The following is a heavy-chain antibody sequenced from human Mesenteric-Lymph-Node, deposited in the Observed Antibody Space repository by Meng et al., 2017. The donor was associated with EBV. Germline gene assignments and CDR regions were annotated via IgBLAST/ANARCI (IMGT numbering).Heavy chain of an antibody. Sequence: VQPQGAGPGLGKPSGTLSLICAVSGGSISSSNWWSWVRQPPGKGLEWIGEVYHSGSANYNPSLKSRVTISVDKSKNQFSLNLSSVTAADTAVYYCVRVGYNYVYYFDYWGQGTLVTVSS. CDR1: GGSISSSNW. CDR2: VYHSGSA. V-gene: IGHV4-4*02. J-gene: IGHJ4*02. CDR3: VRVGYNYVYYFDY. D-gene: IGHD5-18*01.